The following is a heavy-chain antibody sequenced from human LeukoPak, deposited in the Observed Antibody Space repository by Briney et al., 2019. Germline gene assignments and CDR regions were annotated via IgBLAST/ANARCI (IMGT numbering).Heavy chain of an antibody. CDR1: GFTFSSYA. D-gene: IGHD5-18*01. V-gene: IGHV3-23*01. CDR3: AKRPAPVDTAMGG. J-gene: IGHJ4*02. Sequence: PGGSLRLSCAASGFTFSSYAMSWVRQAPGKGLEWVSAISGSGGSTYYADSVKGRFTISRDNSKNALYLQMNSLRAEDTAVYYCAKRPAPVDTAMGGRGQGTLVTVSS. CDR2: ISGSGGST.